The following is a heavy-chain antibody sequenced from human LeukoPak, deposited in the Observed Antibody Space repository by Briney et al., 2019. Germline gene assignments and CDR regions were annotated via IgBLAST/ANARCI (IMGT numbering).Heavy chain of an antibody. CDR3: ARAIRFLEWLRAGEFDY. D-gene: IGHD3-3*01. V-gene: IGHV4-39*07. CDR2: IYYSGST. Sequence: SETLSLACTVSGGSISSSSYYWGWIRQPPGKGLEWIGSIYYSGSTYYNPSRKSRVTISVDTSKNQFSLKLRSVTAADTAVYYCARAIRFLEWLRAGEFDYWGQGTLVTVSS. CDR1: GGSISSSSYY. J-gene: IGHJ4*02.